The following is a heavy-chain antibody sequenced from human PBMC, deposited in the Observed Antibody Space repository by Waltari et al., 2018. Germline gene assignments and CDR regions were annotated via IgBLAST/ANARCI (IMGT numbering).Heavy chain of an antibody. D-gene: IGHD2-2*01. CDR3: ARDTSASLDC. CDR2: IKNKAQSTTA. CDR1: GFTFSDHY. V-gene: IGHV3-72*01. Sequence: EVQLVESGGGLVQPGGSLRLSCAASGFTFSDHYMDWVRQAPGEGLGWVGRIKNKAQSTTANYAASVKGRFTMSRDDSKNSLYLQMNSLKTEDTAVYYCARDTSASLDCWGQGTLVTVSS. J-gene: IGHJ4*02.